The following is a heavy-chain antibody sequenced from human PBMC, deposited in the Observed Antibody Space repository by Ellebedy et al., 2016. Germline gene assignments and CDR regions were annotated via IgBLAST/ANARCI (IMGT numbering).Heavy chain of an antibody. D-gene: IGHD2-8*01. CDR3: VTRHNGVFDV. J-gene: IGHJ3*01. CDR2: LYGGGDS. V-gene: IGHV3-53*01. CDR1: GLSVSSND. Sequence: GESLKISXAASGLSVSSNDMSWVRQAPGKGLELVSLLYGGGDSYYADSVKGRFTITRDSSAKTLYLQMSGLGAEDTAVYYCVTRHNGVFDVWGRGTRVTVSS.